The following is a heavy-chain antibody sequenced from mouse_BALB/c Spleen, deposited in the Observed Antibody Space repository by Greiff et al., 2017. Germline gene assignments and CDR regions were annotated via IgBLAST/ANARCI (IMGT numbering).Heavy chain of an antibody. CDR3: ARDRGSSLYWYFDV. J-gene: IGHJ1*01. D-gene: IGHD1-1*01. V-gene: IGHV2-6-7*01. CDR2: IWGDGST. Sequence: VQVVESGPGLVAPSQSLSITCTVSGFSLTGYGVNWVRQPPGKGLEWLGMIWGDGSTDYNSALKSRLSISKDNSKSQVFLKMNSLQTDDTARYYCARDRGSSLYWYFDVWGAGTTVTVSS. CDR1: GFSLTGYG.